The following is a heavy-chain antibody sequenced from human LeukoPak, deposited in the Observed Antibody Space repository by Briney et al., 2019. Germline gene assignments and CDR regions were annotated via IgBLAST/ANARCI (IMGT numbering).Heavy chain of an antibody. V-gene: IGHV4-59*01. D-gene: IGHD3-22*01. CDR3: ARGGLNYYDSSGYYYVGAFDI. CDR2: IYYSGST. CDR1: GGSISSYH. J-gene: IGHJ3*02. Sequence: SETLSLTCTVSGGSISSYHWSWIRQPPGKGLEWIGYIYYSGSTNYNPSLKSRVTISVDTSKNQFSLKLSSVTAADTAVYYCARGGLNYYDSSGYYYVGAFDIWGQGTMVTVSS.